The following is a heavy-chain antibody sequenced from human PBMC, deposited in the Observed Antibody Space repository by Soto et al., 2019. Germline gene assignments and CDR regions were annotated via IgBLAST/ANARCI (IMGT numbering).Heavy chain of an antibody. V-gene: IGHV3-33*01. CDR2: IWYDGSNK. CDR3: ARDPDSSSVYYFDY. D-gene: IGHD6-13*01. Sequence: GGSLRLSCAASGFTFSSYGMHWVRQAPGKGLEWVAVIWYDGSNKYYADSVKGRFTISRDNSKNTLYLQMNSLRAEDTAVYYCARDPDSSSVYYFDYWGQGTLVTVSS. J-gene: IGHJ4*02. CDR1: GFTFSSYG.